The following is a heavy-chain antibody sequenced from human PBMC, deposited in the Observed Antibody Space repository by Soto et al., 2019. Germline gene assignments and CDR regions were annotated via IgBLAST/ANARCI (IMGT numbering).Heavy chain of an antibody. V-gene: IGHV3-23*01. CDR1: GFIFSSYA. J-gene: IGHJ4*02. CDR3: ATGLRNVYGPFDS. CDR2: LSGGGDST. Sequence: EVQLLESGGGLVQPGGSLRLSCAASGFIFSSYAMTWVRQAPGKGLEWVSSLSGGGDSTYYAASVRGRFAISRDNSKNTLYLQKNNLRAEDTAVYYCATGLRNVYGPFDSWGQGTLVTVSS. D-gene: IGHD5-12*01.